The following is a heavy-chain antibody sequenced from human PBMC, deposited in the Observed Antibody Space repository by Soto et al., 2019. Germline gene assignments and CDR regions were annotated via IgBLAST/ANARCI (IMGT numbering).Heavy chain of an antibody. CDR3: AREDDYNYCYCNYGLDV. CDR1: GFTFKIYA. V-gene: IGHV3-30-3*01. Sequence: QAQLVESGGGMVQPRRSLSLSCAASGFTFKIYALHWVRQAPGKGLEWVAVISFDGDKTYYADSVKGRFTISRDNFKNTLSLQMNNLRLAHSGLYFCAREDDYNYCYCNYGLDVGGQGTTVTFSS. D-gene: IGHD5-12*01. CDR2: ISFDGDKT. J-gene: IGHJ6*02.